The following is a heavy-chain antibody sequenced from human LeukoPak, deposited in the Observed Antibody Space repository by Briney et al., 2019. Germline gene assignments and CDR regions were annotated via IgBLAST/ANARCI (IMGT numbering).Heavy chain of an antibody. CDR2: ISSSSSYI. CDR3: ARELQYHGGFDY. Sequence: GGCLRLSCAASGFTFSSYSMNWVRQAPGKGLEWVSSISSSSSYIYYADSVKGRFTISRDNAKNSLYLQMNSLRAEDTAVYYCARELQYHGGFDYWGQGTLVTVSS. CDR1: GFTFSSYS. J-gene: IGHJ4*02. D-gene: IGHD4-11*01. V-gene: IGHV3-21*01.